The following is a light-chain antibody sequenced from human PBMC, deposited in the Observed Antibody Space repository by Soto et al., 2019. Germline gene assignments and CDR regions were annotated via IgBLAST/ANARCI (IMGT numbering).Light chain of an antibody. J-gene: IGLJ1*01. CDR2: DVS. CDR1: SSDVGTYKY. V-gene: IGLV2-14*03. CDR3: SSYISNTIYV. Sequence: QSALTQPASVSGSPGQSITISCTGSSSDVGTYKYVSWYQQHPGKAPKVIMYDVSNRPSGVSNRFSGSKSGNTASLTISGLQAEDEADYFCSSYISNTIYVFGTGTKV.